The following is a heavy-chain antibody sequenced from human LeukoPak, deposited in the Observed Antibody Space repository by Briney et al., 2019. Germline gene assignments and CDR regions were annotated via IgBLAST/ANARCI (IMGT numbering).Heavy chain of an antibody. D-gene: IGHD3-16*01. CDR1: GGSISSYY. Sequence: PSETLSLTCTVSGGSISSYYWSWIRQPPGKGLEWIGYIYYSGSTNYNPSLKSRVTISVDTSKNQFSLKLSSVTAADTAVYYCARVLFDGGTHFDYWGQGTLVTVSS. J-gene: IGHJ4*02. CDR2: IYYSGST. V-gene: IGHV4-59*08. CDR3: ARVLFDGGTHFDY.